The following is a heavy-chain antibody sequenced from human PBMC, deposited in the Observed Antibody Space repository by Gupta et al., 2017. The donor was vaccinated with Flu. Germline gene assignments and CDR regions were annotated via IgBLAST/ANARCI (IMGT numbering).Heavy chain of an antibody. Sequence: EVQLLESGGGLVQPGGSLRLSCAASGFTFSNYAMNWVRQAPGKGLEWVSVTSDSSAYTSYADSVKGRFTISRDNSKNTLYLQMNSLRAEDTAVYYCAKHLGSGSRNFDYWGQGTLVTVSS. CDR2: TSDSSAYT. CDR1: GFTFSNYA. CDR3: AKHLGSGSRNFDY. J-gene: IGHJ4*02. V-gene: IGHV3-23*01. D-gene: IGHD1-26*01.